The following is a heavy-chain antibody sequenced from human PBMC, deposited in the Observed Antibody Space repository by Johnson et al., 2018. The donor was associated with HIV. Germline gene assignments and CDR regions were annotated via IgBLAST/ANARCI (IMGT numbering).Heavy chain of an antibody. V-gene: IGHV3-11*01. J-gene: IGHJ3*02. D-gene: IGHD3-22*01. Sequence: QVQLVESGGGLVKPGGSLRLSCAASGFTFSDYYMSWIRQAPGKGLEWVSYISGSGGAIYYADSVKGRSTISRDNAKNALYLQMNSLRAEDTALYYCVRVAYYYDSSGYSAFDIWGQGTMVTVSS. CDR2: ISGSGGAI. CDR1: GFTFSDYY. CDR3: VRVAYYYDSSGYSAFDI.